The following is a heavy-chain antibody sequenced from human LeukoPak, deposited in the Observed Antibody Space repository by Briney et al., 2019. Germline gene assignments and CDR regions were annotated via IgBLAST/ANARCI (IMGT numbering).Heavy chain of an antibody. D-gene: IGHD3-10*01. J-gene: IGHJ4*02. CDR1: GYSISSGYY. CDR3: ARGEITMVRGVIITKSPFDY. CDR2: IYHSGST. Sequence: PSETLSLTCAVSGYSISSGYYWGWIRQPPGKGLEWIGSIYHSGSTYYNPSLKSRVTISVDTSKNQFSLKLSSVTAADTAVYYCARGEITMVRGVIITKSPFDYWGQGTLVTVSS. V-gene: IGHV4-38-2*01.